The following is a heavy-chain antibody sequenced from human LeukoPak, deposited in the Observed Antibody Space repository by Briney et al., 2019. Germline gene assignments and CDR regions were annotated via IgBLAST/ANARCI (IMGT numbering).Heavy chain of an antibody. CDR3: SRTFGTGGGDLYYFDS. D-gene: IGHD2-21*02. CDR1: GGSISSNSYY. V-gene: IGHV4-39*07. J-gene: IGHJ4*02. Sequence: PSETLSLTCTVSGGSISSNSYYWGWIRQPPGKGLEWIGIIYYGGNTYYNPSLKSRVTMSRGTSKNQFSLKLSSMTAADTAVYFCSRTFGTGGGDLYYFDSWGQGTLVTVSS. CDR2: IYYGGNT.